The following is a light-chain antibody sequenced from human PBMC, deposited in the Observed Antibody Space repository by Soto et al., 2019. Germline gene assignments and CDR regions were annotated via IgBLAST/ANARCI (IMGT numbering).Light chain of an antibody. V-gene: IGKV2-28*01. CDR2: LGS. Sequence: DIVMTQSPLSLPVTPGEPASISCRSSQSLLHSNGNNYLEWYLQKPGQSPQLLIYLGSSRASGVRDRFSGRGSGTDFTLKIRRVEAEDVGVYYCMQALQTPRTFGQGTKVEIK. J-gene: IGKJ1*01. CDR3: MQALQTPRT. CDR1: QSLLHSNGNNY.